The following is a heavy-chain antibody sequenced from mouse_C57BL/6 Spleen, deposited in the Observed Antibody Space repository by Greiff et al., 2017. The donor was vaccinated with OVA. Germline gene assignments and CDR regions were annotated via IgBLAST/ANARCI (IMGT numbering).Heavy chain of an antibody. CDR3: ARRAETNWYFDV. J-gene: IGHJ1*03. CDR1: GYTFTTYS. V-gene: IGHV1-47*01. Sequence: QVQLKQSGAELVKPGASVKMSCTASGYTFTTYSIEWMKQNPGKSLEWIGNFNPNNDDTKYNEKFKGKATLTVDKSSSTVYLQLSRLTSDDAAVYYCARRAETNWYFDVWGTGTTVTVSS. CDR2: FNPNNDDT.